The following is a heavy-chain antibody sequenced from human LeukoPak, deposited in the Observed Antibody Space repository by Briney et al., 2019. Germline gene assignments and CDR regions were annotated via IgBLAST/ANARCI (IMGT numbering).Heavy chain of an antibody. CDR1: GFTVATNY. CDR2: LYSGADT. D-gene: IGHD3-3*02. J-gene: IGHJ2*01. Sequence: PGGSLRLSCTASGFTVATNYVNWVRQPPGKGLEWVSILYSGADTYYADSVKGRFVVSRDSSKNMLFLHMNALRPEDTAVYYCARIGDHFHWYLDLWGRGTLVTVSS. CDR3: ARIGDHFHWYLDL. V-gene: IGHV3-53*01.